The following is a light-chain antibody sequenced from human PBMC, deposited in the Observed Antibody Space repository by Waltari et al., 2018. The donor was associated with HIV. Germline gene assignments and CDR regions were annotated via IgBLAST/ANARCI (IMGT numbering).Light chain of an antibody. CDR3: SSYTRSSTWV. V-gene: IGLV2-14*01. J-gene: IGLJ3*02. Sequence: QSALSQPASVSGSPGQSITISCTGTSSDVGGYHCVSWYQQHPGKAPKLLIYEVSNRPSGVSNRFSGSKSGNTASLSISGLQAEDEADYYCSSYTRSSTWVFGGGTKLTVL. CDR1: SSDVGGYHC. CDR2: EVS.